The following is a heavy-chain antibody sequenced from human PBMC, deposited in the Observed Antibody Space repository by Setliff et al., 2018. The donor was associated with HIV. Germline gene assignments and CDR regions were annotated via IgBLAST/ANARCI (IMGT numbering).Heavy chain of an antibody. Sequence: TLSLTCTVSGGFISSYWWSWIRQPPGKGLQWIGHISYSGSTNYIPSLKSRVTISVDTLKNQFSPKLSSVTATDTAVYYCARRTSLPSGLYSAYYMDVWGRGTTVTVSS. V-gene: IGHV4-59*08. J-gene: IGHJ6*03. CDR3: ARRTSLPSGLYSAYYMDV. CDR1: GGFISSYW. D-gene: IGHD1-26*01. CDR2: ISYSGST.